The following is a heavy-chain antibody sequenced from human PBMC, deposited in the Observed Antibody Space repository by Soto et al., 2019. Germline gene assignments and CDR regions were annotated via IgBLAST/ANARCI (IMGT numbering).Heavy chain of an antibody. D-gene: IGHD3-22*01. V-gene: IGHV1-3*01. CDR3: ARGEGYYYDGSGYYFVY. CDR1: GYAFTWFN. J-gene: IGHJ4*02. Sequence: ASVKVSCKASGYAFTWFNIHWVGQAPGQRLEWMGWINAGNGATKYSQRFQGRVTITRDTSANTVYMELSSLRIEDTAVYYCARGEGYYYDGSGYYFVYWGQGTLVTVSS. CDR2: INAGNGAT.